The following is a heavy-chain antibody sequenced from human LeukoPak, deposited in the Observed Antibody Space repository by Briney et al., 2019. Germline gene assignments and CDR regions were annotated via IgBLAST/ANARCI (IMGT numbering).Heavy chain of an antibody. CDR3: ARDSPGNDY. Sequence: GGSLRLSCAASGFTFSPYWMSWVRQAPGKGLEWVANIKQDGSEKYYVDSVKGRFTISRDNAKNSLYLQMNSLRAEDTAMYYCARDSPGNDYWGQGTLVTVSS. D-gene: IGHD4-23*01. CDR2: IKQDGSEK. CDR1: GFTFSPYW. V-gene: IGHV3-7*01. J-gene: IGHJ4*02.